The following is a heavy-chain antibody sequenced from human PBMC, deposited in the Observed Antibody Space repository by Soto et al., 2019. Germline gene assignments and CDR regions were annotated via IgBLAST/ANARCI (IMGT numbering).Heavy chain of an antibody. CDR1: GFTFSSYG. J-gene: IGHJ5*02. CDR3: AKDGGGWFDP. CDR2: ISYDGSNK. Sequence: QVQLVESGGGVVQPGRSLRLSCAASGFTFSSYGMHWVRQAPGKGLEWVAVISYDGSNKYYADSVKGRFTISRDNSKNTLYLQMNSLRAEGTAVYYCAKDGGGWFDPWGQGTLVTVSS. V-gene: IGHV3-30*18. D-gene: IGHD6-25*01.